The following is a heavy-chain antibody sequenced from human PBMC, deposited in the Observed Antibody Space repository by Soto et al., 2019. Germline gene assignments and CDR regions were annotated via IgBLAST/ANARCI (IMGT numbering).Heavy chain of an antibody. V-gene: IGHV4-30-2*01. J-gene: IGHJ4*02. CDR2: IYHSGST. D-gene: IGHD3-10*02. CDR1: GGSISSGCYS. CDR3: GRDFPVGGACSYDLAY. Sequence: PSETLSLTCAVSGGSISSGCYSWSWIRQPPGKGLEWIGYIYHSGSTYYNPSLKSRVTISVDRSKNQFSLKLSSVTAADTAVYYCGRDFPVGGACSYDLAYWGKGPLVPVSP.